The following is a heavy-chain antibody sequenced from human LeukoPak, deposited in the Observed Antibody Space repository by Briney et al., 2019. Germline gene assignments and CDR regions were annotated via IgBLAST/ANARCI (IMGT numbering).Heavy chain of an antibody. D-gene: IGHD1-26*01. Sequence: PSETLSLTCTVSGASIRSNSFYWGWIRQPPGKGLEWIGTIYYNGDTFYNPSLKSRVTMSVDTSASQFSLKLSSVTATDTAVYYCATANGNAFDIWGPGTLVTVSS. V-gene: IGHV4-39*01. CDR1: GASIRSNSFY. CDR3: ATANGNAFDI. J-gene: IGHJ3*02. CDR2: IYYNGDT.